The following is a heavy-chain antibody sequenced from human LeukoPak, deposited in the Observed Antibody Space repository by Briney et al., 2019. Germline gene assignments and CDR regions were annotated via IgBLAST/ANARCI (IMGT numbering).Heavy chain of an antibody. Sequence: SETLSLTCAVYGGSFSGYYWSWIRQPPGKGLEWIGKINHSGSTNYNPSLKSRVTISVDTSKNQFSLKLSSVTAADTAAYYCARQTSGNYYSYVFDIWGQGTMVTVSS. J-gene: IGHJ3*02. CDR1: GGSFSGYY. CDR2: INHSGST. V-gene: IGHV4-34*01. D-gene: IGHD1-26*01. CDR3: ARQTSGNYYSYVFDI.